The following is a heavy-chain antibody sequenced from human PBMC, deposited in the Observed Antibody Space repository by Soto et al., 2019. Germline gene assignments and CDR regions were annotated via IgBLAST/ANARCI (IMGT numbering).Heavy chain of an antibody. V-gene: IGHV3-30-3*01. CDR1: GFICSSYA. Sequence: GGSLRLSCAASGFICSSYAMHWVRQAPGKGLEWVGFISYDGSNKYYADSVKGRFTISRDNSKNTLYLQMNSLRAEDTAVYYCARDRWPIVVVPAAPRVYYYYYGMDVWGQGTTVTVSS. J-gene: IGHJ6*02. D-gene: IGHD2-2*01. CDR3: ARDRWPIVVVPAAPRVYYYYYGMDV. CDR2: ISYDGSNK.